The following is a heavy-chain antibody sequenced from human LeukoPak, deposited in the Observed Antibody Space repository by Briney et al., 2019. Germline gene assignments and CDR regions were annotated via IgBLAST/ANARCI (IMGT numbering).Heavy chain of an antibody. D-gene: IGHD3-10*01. CDR3: EKRGSYYYYMDV. CDR1: GFTFNSYA. J-gene: IGHJ6*03. CDR2: ISGSGGST. V-gene: IGHV3-23*01. Sequence: GGSLRLSCAASGFTFNSYAMSWVRQAPGKGLEWVAAISGSGGSTYYADSVKGRFTISRDNSKNTLYLQMNSLRAEDTAVYYCEKRGSYYYYMDVWGKGTTVTVSS.